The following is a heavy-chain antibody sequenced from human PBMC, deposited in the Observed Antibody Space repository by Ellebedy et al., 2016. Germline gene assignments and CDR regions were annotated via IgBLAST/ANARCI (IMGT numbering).Heavy chain of an antibody. V-gene: IGHV1-46*04. CDR1: GYSFTSSG. J-gene: IGHJ6*02. Sequence: GESLKISCQGSGYSFTSSGISWVRQAPGQGLEWMGIINPSGGSTSYAQKLQGRVTMTRDTSTSTVYMELSSLRSEDTAVYYCARVRYDSSGYYYYYGMDVWGQGTTVTVSS. CDR2: INPSGGST. D-gene: IGHD3-22*01. CDR3: ARVRYDSSGYYYYYGMDV.